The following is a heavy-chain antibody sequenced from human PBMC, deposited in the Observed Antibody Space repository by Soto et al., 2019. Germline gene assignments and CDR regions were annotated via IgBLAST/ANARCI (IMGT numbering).Heavy chain of an antibody. Sequence: GSLRLSCAASGFTVSSNYMSWVRQAPGKGLEWVSVIYSGGSTYYADSVKGRFTISRHNSKNTLYLQMNSLRAEDTAVYYCARDGARPFWSGNTQDYMDVWGKGTTVTVS. CDR3: ARDGARPFWSGNTQDYMDV. CDR2: IYSGGST. CDR1: GFTVSSNY. V-gene: IGHV3-53*04. J-gene: IGHJ6*03. D-gene: IGHD3-3*01.